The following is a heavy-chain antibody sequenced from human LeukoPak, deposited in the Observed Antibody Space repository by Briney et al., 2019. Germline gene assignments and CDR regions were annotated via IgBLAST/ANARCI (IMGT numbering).Heavy chain of an antibody. CDR3: ARDFCSSTSCYTFSWFDP. CDR1: GYTFTSYG. Sequence: ASVKVSRKASGYTFTSYGISWVRQAPGQGLEWTGWISAYNGNTNYAQKLQGRVTMTTDTSTSTAYMELRSLRSDDTAVYYCARDFCSSTSCYTFSWFDPWGQGTLVTVSS. V-gene: IGHV1-18*01. D-gene: IGHD2-2*02. J-gene: IGHJ5*02. CDR2: ISAYNGNT.